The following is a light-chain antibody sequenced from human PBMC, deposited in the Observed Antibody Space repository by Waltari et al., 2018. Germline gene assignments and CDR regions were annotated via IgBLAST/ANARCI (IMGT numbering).Light chain of an antibody. J-gene: IGKJ1*01. Sequence: DVVMTQSPLSLPVTLGQPASISCRSSQSLVSSDGNTYFNWFQPRPGQSPRRLVYKVSNRDSGVPDRFSGSGSGTDFTLRISRVEAEDVGVYYCMQGTHWPWTFGQGTKVEIK. CDR3: MQGTHWPWT. CDR1: QSLVSSDGNTY. V-gene: IGKV2-30*01. CDR2: KVS.